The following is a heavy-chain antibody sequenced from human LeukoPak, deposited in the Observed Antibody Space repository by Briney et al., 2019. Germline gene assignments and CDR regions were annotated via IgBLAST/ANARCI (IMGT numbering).Heavy chain of an antibody. CDR3: ARYVLAAAGKRFGFDY. Sequence: TGGSLRLSCAASGFTFSSYAMHWVRQAPGKGLEWVAVISYDGSNKYYADSVKGRLTISRDNSKNTLYLQMNSLRAEDTAVYYCARYVLAAAGKRFGFDYWGQGTLVTVSS. D-gene: IGHD6-13*01. J-gene: IGHJ4*02. V-gene: IGHV3-30-3*01. CDR2: ISYDGSNK. CDR1: GFTFSSYA.